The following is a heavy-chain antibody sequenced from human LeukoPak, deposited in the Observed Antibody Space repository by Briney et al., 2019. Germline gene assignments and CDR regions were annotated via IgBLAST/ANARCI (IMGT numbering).Heavy chain of an antibody. V-gene: IGHV4-38-2*02. CDR1: GYSISSGYY. CDR2: INHSGST. Sequence: SETLSLTCTVSGYSISSGYYWGWIRQPPGKGLEWIGEINHSGSTNYNPSLKSRVTISVDTSKNQFSLKLSSVTAADTAVYYCARRSYYYGSGSYLGGFDYWGQGTLVTVSS. D-gene: IGHD3-10*01. J-gene: IGHJ4*02. CDR3: ARRSYYYGSGSYLGGFDY.